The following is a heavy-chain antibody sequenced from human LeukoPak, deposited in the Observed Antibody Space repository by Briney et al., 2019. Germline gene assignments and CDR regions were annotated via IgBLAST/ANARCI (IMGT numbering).Heavy chain of an antibody. CDR1: GGSISSYY. D-gene: IGHD3-9*01. CDR3: ARADTGYFIY. CDR2: IYYSGST. J-gene: IGHJ4*02. V-gene: IGHV4-59*01. Sequence: PSETLSLTCTVSGGSISSYYWSWIRQPPGKGLEWIGYIYYSGSTNYNPSLKSRVTISVDTSKNQFSLKLSSVTAADTAVYYCARADTGYFIYWGQGTLVTVSS.